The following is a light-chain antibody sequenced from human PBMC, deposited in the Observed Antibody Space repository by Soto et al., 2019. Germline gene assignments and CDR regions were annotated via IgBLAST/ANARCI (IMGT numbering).Light chain of an antibody. Sequence: VLTQSPATLSLSPGESATLSCRASQNVGNNLAWYQQKSGQAPRLLIYGASSRATGIPDRFSGGGSGTDFTLTITRLEPEDFAVYYCQYYGNSPLTFG. CDR3: QYYGNSPLT. CDR2: GAS. CDR1: QNVGNN. J-gene: IGKJ1*01. V-gene: IGKV3-20*01.